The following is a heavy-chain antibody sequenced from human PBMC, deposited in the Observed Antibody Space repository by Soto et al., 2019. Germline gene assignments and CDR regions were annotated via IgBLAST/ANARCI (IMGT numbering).Heavy chain of an antibody. CDR2: IWYDGSDK. J-gene: IGHJ6*02. Sequence: QVQLVESGGGVVQPGRSLRLSCAASGFTFSTYGMHWVRQAPGKGMEWVALIWYDGSDKYYTDSVKGRFTISRDNSKNTLYLQMNSLRAEDTAVSFCARVILGELQALDVWGQGTTVIVSS. CDR3: ARVILGELQALDV. CDR1: GFTFSTYG. D-gene: IGHD3-10*01. V-gene: IGHV3-33*01.